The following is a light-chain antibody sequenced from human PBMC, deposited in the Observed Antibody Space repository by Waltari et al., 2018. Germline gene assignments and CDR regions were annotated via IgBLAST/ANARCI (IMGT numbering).Light chain of an antibody. CDR2: DVT. Sequence: QSALTQPASVSGSPGQSITISCTGTNSDVGGYNYFSWYQQHPGKAPKLMIYDVTKRPSGVSDRFSGSKSGNTASLTISGLQAEDEADYYCSSYTSSTTYVFGTGTKVTVL. J-gene: IGLJ1*01. CDR1: NSDVGGYNY. V-gene: IGLV2-14*01. CDR3: SSYTSSTTYV.